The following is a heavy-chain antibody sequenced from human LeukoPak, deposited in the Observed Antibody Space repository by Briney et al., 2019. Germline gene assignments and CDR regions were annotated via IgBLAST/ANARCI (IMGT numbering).Heavy chain of an antibody. J-gene: IGHJ6*02. CDR1: GGSISSYY. D-gene: IGHD3-10*01. Sequence: SETLSLTCTVSGGSISSYYWSWVRQPAGKGLEWIGRIYTSGSTNYNPSLKSRVTMSVDTSKNQFSLKLSSVTAADTAVYYCARGRKVRGVRYYYYGMDVWGQGTTVTVSS. V-gene: IGHV4-4*07. CDR3: ARGRKVRGVRYYYYGMDV. CDR2: IYTSGST.